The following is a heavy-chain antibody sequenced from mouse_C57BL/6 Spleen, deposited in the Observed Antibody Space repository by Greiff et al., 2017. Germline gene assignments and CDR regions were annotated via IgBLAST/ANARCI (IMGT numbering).Heavy chain of an antibody. CDR3: VRGDGYYGLYYAMDY. CDR2: IRSKSNNYAT. D-gene: IGHD2-3*01. J-gene: IGHJ4*01. CDR1: GFSFNTYA. V-gene: IGHV10-1*01. Sequence: EVMLVESGGGLVQPKGSLKLSCAASGFSFNTYAMNWVRQAPGKGLEWVARIRSKSNNYATYYADSVKDRFTISRDDSESMLYLQMNNLKTEDTAMYYCVRGDGYYGLYYAMDYWGQGTSVTVSS.